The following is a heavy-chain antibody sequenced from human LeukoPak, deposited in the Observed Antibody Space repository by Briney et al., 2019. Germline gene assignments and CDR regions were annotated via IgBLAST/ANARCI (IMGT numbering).Heavy chain of an antibody. CDR1: GGSISSSTNW. CDR3: ARNVGYSSGWYFY. CDR2: IYHSGGT. J-gene: IGHJ4*02. Sequence: SGTLSLTCAVSGGSISSSTNWWSWVRQPPGKGLEWIGEIYHSGGTNYNPSLKSRVTISVDTSKNQFSLKLSSVTAADTAVYYCARNVGYSSGWYFYWGQGTLVTVSS. V-gene: IGHV4-4*02. D-gene: IGHD6-19*01.